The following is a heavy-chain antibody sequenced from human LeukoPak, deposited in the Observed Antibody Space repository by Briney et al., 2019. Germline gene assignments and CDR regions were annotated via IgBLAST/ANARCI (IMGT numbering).Heavy chain of an antibody. D-gene: IGHD3-10*01. CDR3: AKGGSGSYYVTPWYFDL. CDR2: IKYDGSNT. J-gene: IGHJ2*01. CDR1: GFTFSSYG. Sequence: AGGSLRLSCTASGFTFSSYGMHWVRQAPCKGLEWVAVIKYDGSNTYYADSVKGRFTISRDNSKNTLYLQMNSLRAEDTAVYYCAKGGSGSYYVTPWYFDLWGRGTLVTVSS. V-gene: IGHV3-30*18.